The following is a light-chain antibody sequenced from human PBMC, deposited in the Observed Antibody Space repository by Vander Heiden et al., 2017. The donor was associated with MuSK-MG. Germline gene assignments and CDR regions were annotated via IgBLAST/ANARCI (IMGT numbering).Light chain of an antibody. CDR2: AAS. CDR3: QQSYSTPQGYT. J-gene: IGKJ2*01. CDR1: QSISSY. Sequence: DNQMTQSPSSLSASVGDRVTITCRASQSISSYLNWYQQKPGKAPKLLIYAASSLQSGVPSRFSGSGSGTDFTLTISSLQPEDFATYYCQQSYSTPQGYTFGQGTKLEIK. V-gene: IGKV1-39*01.